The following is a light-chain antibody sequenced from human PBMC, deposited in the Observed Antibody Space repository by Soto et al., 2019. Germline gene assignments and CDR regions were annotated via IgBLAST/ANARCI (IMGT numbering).Light chain of an antibody. V-gene: IGLV2-14*01. J-gene: IGLJ1*01. CDR1: SSDVGGYNY. CDR2: DVS. CDR3: SSYTSSSTSYV. Sequence: QSALTQPASVSGSPGQSITISCTGTSSDVGGYNYVSWYQQHPGKAPKLMIYDVSNRPSGVSNRFSGSKSGNTASLTISGLKAEDEADYYGSSYTSSSTSYVFGTGTKVTVL.